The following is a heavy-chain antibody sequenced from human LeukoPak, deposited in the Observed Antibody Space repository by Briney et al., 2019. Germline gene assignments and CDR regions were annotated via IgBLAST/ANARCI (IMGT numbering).Heavy chain of an antibody. D-gene: IGHD6-6*01. CDR1: GFNLSSYS. J-gene: IGHJ4*02. Sequence: PGGSLRLSCAASGFNLSSYSMHWVRQAPGKGLEYVSAISSYGRSTYYANSVKDRFTISRDNSKNTVYLQMGSLRTEDMAVYYCARISRSHDYDYWGQGTLVTVSS. V-gene: IGHV3-64*01. CDR2: ISSYGRST. CDR3: ARISRSHDYDY.